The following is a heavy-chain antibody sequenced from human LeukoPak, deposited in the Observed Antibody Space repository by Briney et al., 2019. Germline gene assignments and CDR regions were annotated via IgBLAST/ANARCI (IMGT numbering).Heavy chain of an antibody. D-gene: IGHD1-26*01. J-gene: IGHJ6*02. CDR3: ARGAFYYYYGMDV. CDR2: INPNSGGT. V-gene: IGHV1-2*02. Sequence: ASVKVSCKASGYTFTGYYMHWVRQASGQGLEWMGWINPNSGGTNYAQKLQGRVTMTTDTSTSTAYMELRSLRSDDTAVYYCARGAFYYYYGMDVWGQGTTVTVSS. CDR1: GYTFTGYY.